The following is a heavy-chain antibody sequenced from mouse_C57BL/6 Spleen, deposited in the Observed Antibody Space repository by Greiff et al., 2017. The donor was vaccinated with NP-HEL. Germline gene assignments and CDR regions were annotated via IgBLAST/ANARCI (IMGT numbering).Heavy chain of an antibody. CDR2: IDPSDSYT. D-gene: IGHD1-1*01. Sequence: QVQLQQPGAELVKPGASVKLSCKASGYTFTSYWMQWVKQRPGQGLEWIGEIDPSDSYTNYNQKFKGKATLTVDNSSSTAYMQLSSLTSEDSAVYYCARGITTVVASYYFGYWGQGTTLTISS. CDR3: ARGITTVVASYYFGY. CDR1: GYTFTSYW. J-gene: IGHJ2*01. V-gene: IGHV1-50*01.